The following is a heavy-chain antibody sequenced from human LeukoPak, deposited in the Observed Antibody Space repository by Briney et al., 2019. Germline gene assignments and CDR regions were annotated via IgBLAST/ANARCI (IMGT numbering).Heavy chain of an antibody. CDR3: ARVPYDFWSGYYAYFDY. CDR1: GFTVSSNY. Sequence: LRLSCAASGFTVSSNYMSWIRQPPGKGLEWIGYIYHSGSTYYNPSLKSRVTISVDRSKSQFSLKLSSVTAADTAVYYCARVPYDFWSGYYAYFDYWGQGTLVTVSS. D-gene: IGHD3-3*01. J-gene: IGHJ4*02. V-gene: IGHV4-30-2*01. CDR2: IYHSGST.